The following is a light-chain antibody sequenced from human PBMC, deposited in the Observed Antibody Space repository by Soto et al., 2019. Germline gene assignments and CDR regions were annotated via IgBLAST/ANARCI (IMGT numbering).Light chain of an antibody. CDR2: QDD. Sequence: SYELTQPLSVSVSPGQTAIITCSGDKLGHKYACWYQQKPGKSPVLVIYQDDKRPSGIPERFSGSNSGNTATLTVSGTQSMDEANYYCQAWDRRNVVFGGGTKVTVL. CDR1: KLGHKY. CDR3: QAWDRRNVV. V-gene: IGLV3-1*01. J-gene: IGLJ2*01.